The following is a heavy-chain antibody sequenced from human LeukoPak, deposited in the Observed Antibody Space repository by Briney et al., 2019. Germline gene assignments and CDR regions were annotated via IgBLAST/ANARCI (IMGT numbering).Heavy chain of an antibody. Sequence: ASVKVSCKASGYTFTTYDITRVRPATGQGLEWMGWVNPNSGDTAYAQTFQGRVAMTRDTSISTAYMELSSLRSEDAAVYYCARGLGDYYDTSDFYYAVPAHWGQGTLVTVSS. CDR2: VNPNSGDT. J-gene: IGHJ4*02. CDR3: ARGLGDYYDTSDFYYAVPAH. D-gene: IGHD3-22*01. CDR1: GYTFTTYD. V-gene: IGHV1-8*01.